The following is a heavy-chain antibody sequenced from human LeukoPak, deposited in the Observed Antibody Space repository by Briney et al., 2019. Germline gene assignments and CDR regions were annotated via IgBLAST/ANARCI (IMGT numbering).Heavy chain of an antibody. D-gene: IGHD3/OR15-3a*01. J-gene: IGHJ4*02. CDR1: GGSITTTNY. Sequence: SETLSLTCAVSGGSITTTNYWNWVRQPPGKGLEWIGEVYHSGTTNYNPSLKSRVTISVDKSKNQFSLNLTSVTAADTAVYYCARQTGSGLFILPGGQGTLVTVSS. V-gene: IGHV4-4*02. CDR3: ARQTGSGLFILP. CDR2: VYHSGTT.